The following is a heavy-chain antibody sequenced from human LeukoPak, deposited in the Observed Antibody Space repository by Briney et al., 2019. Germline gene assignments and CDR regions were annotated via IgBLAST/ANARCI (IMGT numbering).Heavy chain of an antibody. CDR1: GFTFSNYS. D-gene: IGHD5/OR15-5a*01. CDR3: ARSRSVSNYKGMDV. CDR2: ISSSSDYI. J-gene: IGHJ6*02. Sequence: GGSLRLSCPASGFTFSNYSMSWVRQAPGKGLEWVSSISSSSDYIYYADSVKGRFTISRDNARNSLYLQMNSLRAEDTAVYYCARSRSVSNYKGMDVWGQGTTVTVSS. V-gene: IGHV3-21*01.